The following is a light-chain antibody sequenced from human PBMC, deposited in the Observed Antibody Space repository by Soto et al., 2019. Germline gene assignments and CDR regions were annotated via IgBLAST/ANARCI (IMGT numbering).Light chain of an antibody. V-gene: IGLV2-8*01. CDR1: SSDVGGYNY. CDR2: EVT. Sequence: QSALTQPPSASGSPGQSLTISCTGNSSDVGGYNYVSWYQQHPGKAPKLMIYEVTKRTSGVPDRFSGSKSGNTASLTVSGLQAEDGADYYCSSYAGSKTLFGGGTKLTVL. J-gene: IGLJ2*01. CDR3: SSYAGSKTL.